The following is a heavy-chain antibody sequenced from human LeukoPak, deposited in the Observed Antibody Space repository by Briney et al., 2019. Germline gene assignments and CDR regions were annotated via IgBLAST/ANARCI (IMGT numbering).Heavy chain of an antibody. V-gene: IGHV3-74*01. D-gene: IGHD3-9*01. J-gene: IGHJ4*02. CDR2: INSDGSST. CDR1: GFTFSTNS. Sequence: PGGSLRLSCAAPGFTFSTNSMNWVRQAPGKGLVWVSRINSDGSSTSYADSVKGRFTISRDNAKNTLYLQMNSLRAEDTAVYYCARGKTYYDILTGKTTYYFDYWGQGTLVTVSS. CDR3: ARGKTYYDILTGKTTYYFDY.